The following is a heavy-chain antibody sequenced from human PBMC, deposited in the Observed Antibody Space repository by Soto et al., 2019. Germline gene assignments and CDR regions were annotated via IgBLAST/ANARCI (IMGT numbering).Heavy chain of an antibody. D-gene: IGHD3-16*01. J-gene: IGHJ4*02. CDR3: ARHGPQASVWGSYFDFDY. Sequence: SETLSLTCTVSGGSISSYYWSWIRQPPGKGLEWIGYIYYSGSTNYNPSLKSRVTISVDTSKNQFSLKLSSVTAADTAVYYCARHGPQASVWGSYFDFDYWGQGTLVTVSS. CDR1: GGSISSYY. CDR2: IYYSGST. V-gene: IGHV4-59*08.